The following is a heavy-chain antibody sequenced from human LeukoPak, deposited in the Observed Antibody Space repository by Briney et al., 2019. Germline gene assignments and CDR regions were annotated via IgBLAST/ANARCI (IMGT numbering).Heavy chain of an antibody. D-gene: IGHD6-13*01. CDR2: ISGSGGST. CDR3: AKVLHSSSWRPDAFDI. J-gene: IGHJ3*02. CDR1: GFTFSSYA. V-gene: IGHV3-23*01. Sequence: GGSLRFSCAASGFTFSSYAITWVRQAPGKGLEWVSAISGSGGSTYYADSVTGRFTISRDSSKNTLYLQMNSLRAEDTAVYYCAKVLHSSSWRPDAFDIWGQGTMVTVSS.